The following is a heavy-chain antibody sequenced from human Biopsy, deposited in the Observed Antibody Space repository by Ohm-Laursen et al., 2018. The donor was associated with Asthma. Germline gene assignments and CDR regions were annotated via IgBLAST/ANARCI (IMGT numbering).Heavy chain of an antibody. V-gene: IGHV4-39*01. Sequence: SETLSLTCTVSGGSMTPTSHYWDWIRQAPGKGLEWIGYISYGGKTSYNPSLKNRVTISRDTSKNQFSLRLTSGTAADTAVYFCARRITIFGVVQKDHGMDAWGQGTTVIVS. D-gene: IGHD3-3*01. CDR3: ARRITIFGVVQKDHGMDA. J-gene: IGHJ6*02. CDR2: ISYGGKT. CDR1: GGSMTPTSHY.